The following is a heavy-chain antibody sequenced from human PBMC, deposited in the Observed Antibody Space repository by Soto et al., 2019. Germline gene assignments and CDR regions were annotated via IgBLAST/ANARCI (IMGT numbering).Heavy chain of an antibody. J-gene: IGHJ6*03. Sequence: SETLSLTCTVSGGSISSSSYYWGWVRQPPGKGLEWIGSIYYSGSTYYNPSLKSRVTISVDTSKNQFSLKLSSVTAADTAVYYCARHPNVQNFDWLLPYYYYYYMDVWGKGTTVTVSS. CDR3: ARHPNVQNFDWLLPYYYYYYMDV. D-gene: IGHD3-9*01. V-gene: IGHV4-39*01. CDR2: IYYSGST. CDR1: GGSISSSSYY.